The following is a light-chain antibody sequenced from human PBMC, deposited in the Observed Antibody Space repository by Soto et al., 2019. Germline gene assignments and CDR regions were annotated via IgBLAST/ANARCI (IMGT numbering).Light chain of an antibody. J-gene: IGLJ3*02. CDR1: SNDVGRYNL. V-gene: IGLV2-23*01. Sequence: QSVLTQPASVSGSPGQSITISCTGTSNDVGRYNLVSWYQQHPGKAPKLMIYEGSKRPSGVSNRFSGSKSGNTASLTISGLQAEDEADYYCCSYLGSSGVFGGGTKLAVL. CDR2: EGS. CDR3: CSYLGSSGV.